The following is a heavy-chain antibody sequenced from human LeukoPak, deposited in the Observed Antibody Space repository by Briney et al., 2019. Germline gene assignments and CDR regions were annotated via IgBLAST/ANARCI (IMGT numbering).Heavy chain of an antibody. D-gene: IGHD1-26*01. V-gene: IGHV3-23*01. CDR1: GFTFSLYA. CDR2: IGGSGSHT. Sequence: GRSLRLSCEVSGFTFSLYAMHWVRQAPGKGLEWVSAIGGSGSHTYYADSVRGRFTISRDNSKNTLYLQMNSLRAEDTAVYYCTREQPSGGNSRGWFDPWGQRTLVTVSS. CDR3: TREQPSGGNSRGWFDP. J-gene: IGHJ5*02.